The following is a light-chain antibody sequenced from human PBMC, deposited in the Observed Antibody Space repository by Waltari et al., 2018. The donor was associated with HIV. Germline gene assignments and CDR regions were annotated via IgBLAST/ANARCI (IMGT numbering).Light chain of an antibody. CDR3: HQRGSWPPGA. J-gene: IGKJ4*01. Sequence: EIVLTQSPATLSLSPGERATLSCRASQRVSSYLAWYQQKPGQAPRLLIYDASNRATGIPARFSGSGSGTDFTLTTGSLGPEDVAVYDCHQRGSWPPGAFGGGTKVEIK. CDR2: DAS. CDR1: QRVSSY. V-gene: IGKV3-11*01.